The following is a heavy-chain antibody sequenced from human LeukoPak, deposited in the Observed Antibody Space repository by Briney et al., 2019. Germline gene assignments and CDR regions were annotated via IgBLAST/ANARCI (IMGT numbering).Heavy chain of an antibody. V-gene: IGHV3-21*01. CDR3: ARDSDFDSSGYYPYYYYYYNMDV. CDR2: ISSSSSNI. J-gene: IGHJ6*02. CDR1: GFTFTSYS. D-gene: IGHD3-22*01. Sequence: PGGSLRLSCAASGFTFTSYSMNWVRQAPGKGLEWVSSISSSSSNIYYADSVKGRFTISRDNAKNSLFLQMNSLRAGDTAVYYCARDSDFDSSGYYPYYYYYYNMDVWGQGTTVTVSS.